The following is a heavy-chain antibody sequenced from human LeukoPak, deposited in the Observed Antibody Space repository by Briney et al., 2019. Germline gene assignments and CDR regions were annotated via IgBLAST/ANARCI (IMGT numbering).Heavy chain of an antibody. Sequence: GASVKVSCKASGGTFSSYAISWVRQAPGQGLEWMGGIIPIFGTANYAQKFQGRVTITTDESTSTAYMELSSLRSGDTAVYYCARVGYGGGASGIWGQGTMVTVSS. J-gene: IGHJ3*02. CDR2: IIPIFGTA. V-gene: IGHV1-69*05. CDR1: GGTFSSYA. CDR3: ARVGYGGGASGI. D-gene: IGHD6-13*01.